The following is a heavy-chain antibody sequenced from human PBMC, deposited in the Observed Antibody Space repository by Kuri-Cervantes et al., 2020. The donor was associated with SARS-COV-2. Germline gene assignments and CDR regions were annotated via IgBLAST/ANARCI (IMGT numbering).Heavy chain of an antibody. CDR3: ARVGYLDIVVVPAPHPWGWYYYYYMDV. CDR1: GYSISSGYY. J-gene: IGHJ6*03. D-gene: IGHD2-2*03. V-gene: IGHV4-38-2*02. CDR2: IYHSGST. Sequence: SETLSLTCTVSGYSISSGYYWGWIRQPPGKGLEWIGSIYHSGSTYYNPSLKSRVTMSVDTSKNQFSLKLSSVTAADTAVYYCARVGYLDIVVVPAPHPWGWYYYYYMDVWGKGTTVTVSS.